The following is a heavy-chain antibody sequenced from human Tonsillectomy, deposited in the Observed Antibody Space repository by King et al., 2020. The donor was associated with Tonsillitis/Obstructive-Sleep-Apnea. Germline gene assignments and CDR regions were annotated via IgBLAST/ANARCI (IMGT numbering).Heavy chain of an antibody. CDR3: AKASRGSSDY. Sequence: VQLVESGGGLVQPGGSLRLSCAASGFTFSSYAMSWVRQAPGKGLEWVSAISGIGGSTNYADSVKGRFTISRDNSKNPLYLQMNSLRGEDTAVYYCAKASRGSSDYWGQGTLVTVSS. V-gene: IGHV3-23*04. CDR2: ISGIGGST. CDR1: GFTFSSYA. J-gene: IGHJ4*02.